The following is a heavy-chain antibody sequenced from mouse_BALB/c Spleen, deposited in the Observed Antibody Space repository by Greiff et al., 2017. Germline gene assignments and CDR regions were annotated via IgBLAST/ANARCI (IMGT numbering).Heavy chain of an antibody. D-gene: IGHD2-4*01. Sequence: VKLQESGAELAKPGASVKMSCKASGYTFTSYWMHWVKQRPGQGLEWIGYINPSTGYTEYNQKFKDKATLTADKSSSTAYMQLSSLTSEDSAVYYCARGDYDDAMDYWGQGTSVTVSS. J-gene: IGHJ4*01. V-gene: IGHV1-7*01. CDR2: INPSTGYT. CDR3: ARGDYDDAMDY. CDR1: GYTFTSYW.